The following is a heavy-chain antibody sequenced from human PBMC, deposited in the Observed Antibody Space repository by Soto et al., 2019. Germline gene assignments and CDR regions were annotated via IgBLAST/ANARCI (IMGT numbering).Heavy chain of an antibody. V-gene: IGHV5-51*01. CDR3: ARAEGYCSNGVCFRWFDP. CDR1: GYSFTSYW. Sequence: GESLKISCKGSGYSFTSYWNGWVRQMPGKGLEWMGIIYPGDSDTRYSPSFQGQVTISADKSISTAYLQWSSLKASDTAMYYCARAEGYCSNGVCFRWFDPWGQGTLVTVYS. CDR2: IYPGDSDT. D-gene: IGHD2-8*01. J-gene: IGHJ5*02.